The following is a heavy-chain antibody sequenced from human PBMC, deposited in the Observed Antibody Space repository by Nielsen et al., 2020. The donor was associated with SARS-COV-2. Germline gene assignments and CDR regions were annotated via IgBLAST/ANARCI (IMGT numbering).Heavy chain of an antibody. V-gene: IGHV3-48*02. D-gene: IGHD1-7*01. Sequence: GESLKISCAASGFTFSSYSMSWVRQAPGKGLEWVSYISSSSSTIYYADSVKGRFTISRDNAKNSLYLQMNSLRDEDTAVYYCARDTGYNWNYEGWFDPWGQGTLVTVSS. CDR3: ARDTGYNWNYEGWFDP. CDR1: GFTFSSYS. J-gene: IGHJ5*02. CDR2: ISSSSSTI.